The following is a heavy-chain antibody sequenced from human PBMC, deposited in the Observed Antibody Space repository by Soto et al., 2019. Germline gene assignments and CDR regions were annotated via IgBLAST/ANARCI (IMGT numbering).Heavy chain of an antibody. J-gene: IGHJ4*02. D-gene: IGHD3-10*01. CDR3: ARDSGYGSASSVNHYLDY. Sequence: EVQLVESGGGLVQPGGSLRLSCAASGFAFGNYWMSWVRQVPGKGLEWLGTIKRDASEKKYVDSVRGRFTMSRDNAKNSLYLQMDSLRGEDTAVCYCARDSGYGSASSVNHYLDYWGQGTLVIVSS. CDR1: GFAFGNYW. V-gene: IGHV3-7*01. CDR2: IKRDASEK.